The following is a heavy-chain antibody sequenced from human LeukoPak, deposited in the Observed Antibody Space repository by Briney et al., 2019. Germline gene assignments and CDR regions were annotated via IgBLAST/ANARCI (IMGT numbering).Heavy chain of an antibody. V-gene: IGHV4-4*09. CDR3: ARESGIASAGYMDV. CDR1: GGSISDYY. Sequence: SETLSLTCTVSGGSISDYYWSWIRHPPGKGLEWIGYIYTSGNTKYSPSLKSRVTMSIDTSKNRFSLKLSSVTVADTAVYYCARESGIASAGYMDVWGKGTTVTVSS. J-gene: IGHJ6*03. CDR2: IYTSGNT. D-gene: IGHD6-13*01.